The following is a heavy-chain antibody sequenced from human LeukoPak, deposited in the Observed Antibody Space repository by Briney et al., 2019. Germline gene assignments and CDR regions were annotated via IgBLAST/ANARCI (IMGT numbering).Heavy chain of an antibody. V-gene: IGHV3-15*01. CDR3: TATMVRGVMYY. Sequence: GGSLRLSCAASGFTFSNAWMSWVRQAPGKGPEWVGRIKSKTDGGTTDYAAPVKGRFTISRDDSKNTLYLQMNSLKTEDTAVYYCTATMVRGVMYYWGQGTLVTVSS. CDR1: GFTFSNAW. J-gene: IGHJ4*02. CDR2: IKSKTDGGTT. D-gene: IGHD3-10*01.